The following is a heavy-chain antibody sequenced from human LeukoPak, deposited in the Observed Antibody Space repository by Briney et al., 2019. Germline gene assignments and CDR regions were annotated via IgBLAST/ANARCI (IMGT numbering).Heavy chain of an antibody. CDR2: IYYSGST. D-gene: IGHD3-22*01. CDR3: AIRNYYDRLFDY. V-gene: IGHV4-59*01. Sequence: SETLSLTCTVSGGSISSYYWSWIRQPPGKGLEWIGYIYYSGSTNYNPSLKSRVTISVDTSKNQFSLKLSSVTAADTAVYYCAIRNYYDRLFDYWGQGTLVTVSS. J-gene: IGHJ4*02. CDR1: GGSISSYY.